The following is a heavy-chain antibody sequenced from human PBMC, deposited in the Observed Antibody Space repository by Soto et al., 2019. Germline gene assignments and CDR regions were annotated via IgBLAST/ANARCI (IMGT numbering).Heavy chain of an antibody. CDR1: GFTFSSYA. Sequence: GGSLRLSCAASGFTFSSYAMSWVRQAPGKGLEWVSAISGSGGSTYYADSVKGRFTISRDNSKNTLYLQMNNLRAEDTAVYYCAKGHVPIGEGYYYYYMDVWGKGTTVTVSS. D-gene: IGHD3-10*01. J-gene: IGHJ6*03. CDR3: AKGHVPIGEGYYYYYMDV. CDR2: ISGSGGST. V-gene: IGHV3-23*01.